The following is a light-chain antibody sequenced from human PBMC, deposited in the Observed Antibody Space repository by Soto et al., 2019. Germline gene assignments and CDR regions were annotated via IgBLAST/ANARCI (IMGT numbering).Light chain of an antibody. CDR2: GAS. J-gene: IGKJ2*02. Sequence: EIVLTQSPGTLSLSPGERATLSCRASQSVSSSYLAWYQQKPGQAPRLLIYGASNRATGIPDRFSGSGSGTDFTLTISSLEPEDFAVFYCQQYGSSTPGTFGQGTKLEIK. CDR1: QSVSSSY. CDR3: QQYGSSTPGT. V-gene: IGKV3-20*01.